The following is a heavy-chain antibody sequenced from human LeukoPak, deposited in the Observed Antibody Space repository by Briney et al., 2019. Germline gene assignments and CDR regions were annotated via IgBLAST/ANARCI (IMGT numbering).Heavy chain of an antibody. D-gene: IGHD6-19*01. J-gene: IGHJ4*02. CDR3: AKKRGTGLGWQWLFDY. Sequence: GGSLRLSCAASGFTFSSYAMSWVRQAPGKGLEWVSAISGSGGSTYYADSVKGRFTISRDNSKNTLYLKMNSLRAEDTAVYYCAKKRGTGLGWQWLFDYWGQGTLVTVSS. CDR2: ISGSGGST. CDR1: GFTFSSYA. V-gene: IGHV3-23*01.